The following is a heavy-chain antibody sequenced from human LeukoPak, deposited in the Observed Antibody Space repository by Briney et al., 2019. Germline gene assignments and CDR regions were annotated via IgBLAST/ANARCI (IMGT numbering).Heavy chain of an antibody. CDR2: ISYDGNNK. CDR1: GFPFSSYA. CDR3: AKEGLTTREYFFDC. D-gene: IGHD4/OR15-4a*01. V-gene: IGHV3-30*18. J-gene: IGHJ4*02. Sequence: GGSLRLSCAASGFPFSSYALHWVRQAPGKGLEWLAVISYDGNNKYYEDSVKGRFTVSRDNSKSTHFLQMNSLRAEDTAVYYWAKEGLTTREYFFDCWGQGTLVTVSS.